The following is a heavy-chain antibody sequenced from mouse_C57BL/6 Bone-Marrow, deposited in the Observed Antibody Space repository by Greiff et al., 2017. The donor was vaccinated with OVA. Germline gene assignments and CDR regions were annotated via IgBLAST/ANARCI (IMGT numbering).Heavy chain of an antibody. CDR2: IYPGSGST. D-gene: IGHD1-1*01. CDR3: SRVPYYDGSSGDY. J-gene: IGHJ2*01. Sequence: VQLQQSGAELVKPGASVKMSCKASGYTFTSYWITWVKQRPGQGLEWIGDIYPGSGSTNYNEKFKSKATLTVDTSSSTAYMQLSSLTSEDAAVYYCSRVPYYDGSSGDYWGQGTTLTVSS. CDR1: GYTFTSYW. V-gene: IGHV1-55*01.